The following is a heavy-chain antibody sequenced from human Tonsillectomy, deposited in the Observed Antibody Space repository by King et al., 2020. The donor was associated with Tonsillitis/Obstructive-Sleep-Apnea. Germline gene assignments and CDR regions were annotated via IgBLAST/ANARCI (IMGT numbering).Heavy chain of an antibody. V-gene: IGHV1-2*02. CDR3: AREKVLVAATNYWFDP. CDR2: INPDSGGT. CDR1: GYTFIGYY. Sequence: QLVQSGAEVKKPGASVKVSCKASGYTFIGYYMYWVRQAPGQGLECMGWINPDSGGTNYAQKFQGRVSMTRDTSISTAYMELSRLRSDDTAVYYCAREKVLVAATNYWFDPWGQGTLVTVSS. D-gene: IGHD2-15*01. J-gene: IGHJ5*02.